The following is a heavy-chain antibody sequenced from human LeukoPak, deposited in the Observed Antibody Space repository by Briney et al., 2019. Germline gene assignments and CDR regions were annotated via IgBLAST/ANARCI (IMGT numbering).Heavy chain of an antibody. CDR2: NSSSSSYI. D-gene: IGHD6-19*01. Sequence: GGSLRLSCAASGFTFSSYRMNWVRRAPGKGLEWVSSNSSSSSYIYYADSVKGRFTISRDNAKNSLYLQMNSLRAEDTAVYYCAIEGSGVAGHFDYWGQGTLVTVSS. J-gene: IGHJ4*02. V-gene: IGHV3-21*01. CDR1: GFTFSSYR. CDR3: AIEGSGVAGHFDY.